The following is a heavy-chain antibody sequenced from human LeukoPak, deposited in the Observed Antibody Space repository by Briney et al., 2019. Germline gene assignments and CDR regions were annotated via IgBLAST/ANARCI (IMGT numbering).Heavy chain of an antibody. CDR2: ISGSGGST. CDR3: AKLPAAIYIYYYMDV. Sequence: GGSLRLSCEGSGFIFSRYSSYAMNWVRQAPGKGLEWVSAISGSGGSTYYADSVKGRFTISRDNSKNTLYLQMNSLRAEDTAVYYCAKLPAAIYIYYYMDVWGKGTTVTVSS. CDR1: GFIFSRYSSYA. V-gene: IGHV3-23*01. D-gene: IGHD2-2*01. J-gene: IGHJ6*03.